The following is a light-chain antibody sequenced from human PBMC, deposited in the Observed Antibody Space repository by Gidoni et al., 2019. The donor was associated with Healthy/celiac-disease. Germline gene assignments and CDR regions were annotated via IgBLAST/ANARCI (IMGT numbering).Light chain of an antibody. Sequence: DIQMTQSPSTLSASVGDRVTITCRASQSISSWLAWYQQQPGKAPKLLIYKASSLESGVPSRFSGSGSGTEFTLTISSLQPDDFATYYCQQYNIYSTFGQGTKVEIK. CDR1: QSISSW. V-gene: IGKV1-5*03. CDR2: KAS. CDR3: QQYNIYST. J-gene: IGKJ1*01.